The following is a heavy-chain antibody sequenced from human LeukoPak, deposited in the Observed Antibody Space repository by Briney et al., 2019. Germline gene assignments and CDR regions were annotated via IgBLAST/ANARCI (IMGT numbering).Heavy chain of an antibody. CDR1: GGSISSGGYY. Sequence: SQTLSLTCTVSGGSISSGGYYWSWIRQHPGQGLEWIGYIYYSGSTYYNPSLKSRVTISVDTSKNQFSLELSSVTAADTAVYYCARAGGIVVVPAAMAFDNWFDPWGQGTLVTVSS. D-gene: IGHD2-2*01. CDR2: IYYSGST. CDR3: ARAGGIVVVPAAMAFDNWFDP. J-gene: IGHJ5*02. V-gene: IGHV4-31*03.